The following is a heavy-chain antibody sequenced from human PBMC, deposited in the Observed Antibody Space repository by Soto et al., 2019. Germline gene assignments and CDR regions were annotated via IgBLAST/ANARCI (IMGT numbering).Heavy chain of an antibody. CDR1: GGSISSGGYY. Sequence: KTSETLSLTCTVSGGSISSGGYYYDWIRQHPGTGLEWIGYIYYSGSTYYNPSLKSRVTISVDTSKNQFSLKLSSVTAADTAVYYCARGIAMAGNRFDPWGQGTLVTVSS. J-gene: IGHJ5*02. CDR2: IYYSGST. V-gene: IGHV4-31*03. D-gene: IGHD6-19*01. CDR3: ARGIAMAGNRFDP.